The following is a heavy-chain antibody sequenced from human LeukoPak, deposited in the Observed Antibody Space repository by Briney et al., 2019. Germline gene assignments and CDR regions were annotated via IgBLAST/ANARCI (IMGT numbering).Heavy chain of an antibody. J-gene: IGHJ4*02. Sequence: PSETLSLTCAVYGGSFSGYYWSWIRQPPGKGLEWIGEINHSGSTNYNPSLKSRVTISVDTSKNQFSLKLSSVTAADTAVYYCARTVRSYGPFYFDYWGQGTLVTVSS. V-gene: IGHV4-34*01. CDR1: GGSFSGYY. CDR3: ARTVRSYGPFYFDY. CDR2: INHSGST. D-gene: IGHD5-18*01.